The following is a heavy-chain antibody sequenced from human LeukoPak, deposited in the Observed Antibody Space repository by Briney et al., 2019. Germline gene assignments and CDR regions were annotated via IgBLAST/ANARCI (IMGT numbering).Heavy chain of an antibody. CDR2: RYYSGST. Sequence: SETLSLTCSVSGVSISSYYWRWVRQPPGKGLEWLGYRYYSGSTTYNPSLKSRVTISVDTSKSQFSLKLISVTAADTAIYYCARVRGDFETDWGQGTLVTVSS. CDR1: GVSISSYY. D-gene: IGHD3-16*01. V-gene: IGHV4-59*01. J-gene: IGHJ1*01. CDR3: ARVRGDFETD.